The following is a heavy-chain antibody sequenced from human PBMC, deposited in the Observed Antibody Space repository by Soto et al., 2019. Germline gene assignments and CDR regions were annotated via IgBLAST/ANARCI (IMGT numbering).Heavy chain of an antibody. CDR3: ARGDTYYVNWYFDY. V-gene: IGHV1-18*01. D-gene: IGHD1-1*01. Sequence: QVQLVQSGAEVKKPGASVKVSCKTSGFTFTNYYINWVRQAPGQGLEVMGWISAYSGNTNYAQNLQGRVTMTTDTSASTAYLELRILRSDDTSVYFCARGDTYYVNWYFDYWGQGTLVTVSS. J-gene: IGHJ4*02. CDR1: GFTFTNYY. CDR2: ISAYSGNT.